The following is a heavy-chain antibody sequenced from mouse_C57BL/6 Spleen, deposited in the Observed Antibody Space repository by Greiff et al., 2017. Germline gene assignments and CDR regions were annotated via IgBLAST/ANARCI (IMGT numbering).Heavy chain of an antibody. J-gene: IGHJ2*01. Sequence: QVQLQQPGAELVKPGASVKLSCKASGYTFTSYWMQWVKQRPGQGLEWIGEIDPSDSYTNYNQKFKGKATLTVDTSSSTAYMQLSSLTSDDSAVYYFARSYDYDYWGQGTTLTVSS. CDR3: ARSYDYDY. D-gene: IGHD2-4*01. CDR1: GYTFTSYW. CDR2: IDPSDSYT. V-gene: IGHV1-50*01.